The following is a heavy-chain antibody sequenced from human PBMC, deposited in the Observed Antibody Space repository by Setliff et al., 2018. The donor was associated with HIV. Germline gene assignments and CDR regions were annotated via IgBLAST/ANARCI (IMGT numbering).Heavy chain of an antibody. CDR2: INHSGST. CDR3: ARFKYYNFWSGPGNYFDY. CDR1: GGPFSGYY. J-gene: IGHJ4*02. Sequence: SETLSLTCTVYGGPFSGYYWSWVRQPPGKGLEWIGEINHSGSTNYSPSLKSRVTISVDSSKNQFSLKLTSVTAADTAVYYCARFKYYNFWSGPGNYFDYWGQGTLVTVSS. D-gene: IGHD3-3*01. V-gene: IGHV4-34*01.